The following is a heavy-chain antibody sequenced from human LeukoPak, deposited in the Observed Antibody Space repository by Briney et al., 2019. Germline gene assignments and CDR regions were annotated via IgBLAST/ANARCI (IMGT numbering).Heavy chain of an antibody. CDR1: GFTFSSYA. J-gene: IGHJ4*02. Sequence: GGSLRLSCAASGFTFSSYAMSWVRQAPGKGLEWVSAISGSGGSTYYADSVKGRFTISRDNSKNTLNLQMNSLRAEDTAVYYCAKERAGYCSGGSCYGYWGQGTLVTVSS. CDR2: ISGSGGST. V-gene: IGHV3-23*01. CDR3: AKERAGYCSGGSCYGY. D-gene: IGHD2-15*01.